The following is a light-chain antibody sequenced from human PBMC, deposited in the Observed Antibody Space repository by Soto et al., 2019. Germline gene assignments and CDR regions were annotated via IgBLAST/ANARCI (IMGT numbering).Light chain of an antibody. V-gene: IGLV2-14*01. CDR3: SSYTSSSTLYV. CDR1: SSDVGGSNY. J-gene: IGLJ1*01. CDR2: DVS. Sequence: QSALTQPASVSGSPGQSITISCTGTSSDVGGSNYVSWYQQHPGKAPKRMIYDVSNRPSGVSNRFSGSKSGNTASLTISGLQAEDEADYYCSSYTSSSTLYVFVTGTKLTVL.